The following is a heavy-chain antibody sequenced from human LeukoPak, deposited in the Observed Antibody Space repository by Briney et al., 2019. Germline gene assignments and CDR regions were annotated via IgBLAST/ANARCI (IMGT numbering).Heavy chain of an antibody. V-gene: IGHV3-30*02. CDR1: GFTFSSYG. J-gene: IGHJ6*03. D-gene: IGHD4-11*01. Sequence: PGGSLRLSCAASGFTFSSYGMHWVRQAPGKGLEWVAFIRYDGSNKYYADSVKGRFTISRDNSKNTLYLQMNSLRPEDTAVYYCAKTDSNYDYYMDVWGKGTTVTISS. CDR3: AKTDSNYDYYMDV. CDR2: IRYDGSNK.